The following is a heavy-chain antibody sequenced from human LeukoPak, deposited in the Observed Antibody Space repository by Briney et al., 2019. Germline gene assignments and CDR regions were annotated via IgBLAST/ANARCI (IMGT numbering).Heavy chain of an antibody. J-gene: IGHJ4*02. CDR1: GYSISSGYY. D-gene: IGHD5-18*01. CDR2: IYYSGST. V-gene: IGHV4-38-2*02. CDR3: ARVSDTQEFDY. Sequence: SETLSLTCTVSGYSISSGYYWGWIRQPPGKGLEWIGSIYYSGSTYYNPSLKSRVTISVDTSKNQFSLKLSSVTAADTAVYYCARVSDTQEFDYWGQGTLVTVSS.